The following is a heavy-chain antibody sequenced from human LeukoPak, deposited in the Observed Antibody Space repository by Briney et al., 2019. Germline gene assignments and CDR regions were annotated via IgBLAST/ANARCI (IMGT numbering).Heavy chain of an antibody. D-gene: IGHD5-18*01. Sequence: PGGSLRLSCAASGFTVSSNYMSWVRQAPGKGLEWVSVIYSGGSTYYADSVKGRFTISRDNSKNTLYLQMNSLRAEDTAVYYCARDPPAPQRGYSYAGADYWGQGTLVTVSS. CDR1: GFTVSSNY. V-gene: IGHV3-66*01. CDR2: IYSGGST. CDR3: ARDPPAPQRGYSYAGADY. J-gene: IGHJ4*02.